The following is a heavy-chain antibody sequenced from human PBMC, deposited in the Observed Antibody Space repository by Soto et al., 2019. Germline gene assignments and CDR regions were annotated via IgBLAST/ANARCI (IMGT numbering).Heavy chain of an antibody. D-gene: IGHD3-9*01. V-gene: IGHV3-30-3*01. Sequence: QVQLVESGGGVVQPGRSLRLACAASGFTFSSYAMHWVRQAPGKGLEWVAVISYDGSNKYYADSVKGRFTVSRDNSKNTLDLRMNSVRAEDTGVYECASATPTLRYFDWPFDYWGQGTLVTVSS. J-gene: IGHJ4*02. CDR3: ASATPTLRYFDWPFDY. CDR2: ISYDGSNK. CDR1: GFTFSSYA.